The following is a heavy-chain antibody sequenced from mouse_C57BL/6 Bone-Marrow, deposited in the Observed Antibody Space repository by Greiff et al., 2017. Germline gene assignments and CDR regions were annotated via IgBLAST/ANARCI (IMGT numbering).Heavy chain of an antibody. CDR1: GYSFTDYN. J-gene: IGHJ4*01. CDR2: FNPNYGTT. D-gene: IGHD2-4*01. V-gene: IGHV1-39*01. CDR3: ARGYDYDYAMDD. Sequence: VQLKESGPELVKPGASVKISCKASGYSFTDYNMNWVKQSGGKSLEWIGVFNPNYGTTSYNQKFKGKATVTVDQSTSTAYMQLNSLTSEDSTVYYCARGYDYDYAMDDWGQGTSVTVSS.